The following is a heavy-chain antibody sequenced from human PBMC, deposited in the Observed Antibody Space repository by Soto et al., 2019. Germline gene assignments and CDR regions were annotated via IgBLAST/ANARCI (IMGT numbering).Heavy chain of an antibody. CDR1: GGTFSNFA. D-gene: IGHD4-17*01. V-gene: IGHV1-69*01. Sequence: QLQLVQSGAEVKKPGSSVKVSCKASGGTFSNFAINWVRQAPGQGLEWMGGIIPVFGKAKYAQKFQGRVQFTADESSSTVYMEVNSLTSEDTAVYYCARGSPTTVTTWFDPWGQGTLVTVSS. J-gene: IGHJ5*02. CDR2: IIPVFGKA. CDR3: ARGSPTTVTTWFDP.